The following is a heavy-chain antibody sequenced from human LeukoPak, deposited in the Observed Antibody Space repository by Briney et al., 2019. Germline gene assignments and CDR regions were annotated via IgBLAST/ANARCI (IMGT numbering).Heavy chain of an antibody. J-gene: IGHJ4*02. CDR3: ARDSGSYSEFDY. CDR2: ISYDGSNK. Sequence: PGRSLRLSCAASGFTFSSYAMHWVRQAPGKGLEWVAVISYDGSNKYYADSVKGRFTISRDNSKNTLYLQMNSLRAEDTAVYYCARDSGSYSEFDYWGQGTLVTVSS. D-gene: IGHD1-26*01. CDR1: GFTFSSYA. V-gene: IGHV3-30*04.